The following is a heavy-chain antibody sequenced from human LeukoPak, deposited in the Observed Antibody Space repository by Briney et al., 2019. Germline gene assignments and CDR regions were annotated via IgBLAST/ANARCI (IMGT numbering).Heavy chain of an antibody. CDR3: ARDVGGYSYGLDDAFDI. CDR1: GFTFSSYA. Sequence: GGSLRLSCAASGFTFSSYAMHWVRQAPGKGLEWVAVISYDGSNKYYADSVKGRFTISRDNAKNSLYLQMNSLRAEDTAVYYCARDVGGYSYGLDDAFDIWGQGTMVTVSS. V-gene: IGHV3-30*04. D-gene: IGHD5-18*01. J-gene: IGHJ3*02. CDR2: ISYDGSNK.